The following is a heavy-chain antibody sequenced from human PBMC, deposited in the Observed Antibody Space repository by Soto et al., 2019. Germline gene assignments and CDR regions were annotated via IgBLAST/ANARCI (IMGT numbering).Heavy chain of an antibody. D-gene: IGHD6-19*01. CDR2: INPSDGTT. J-gene: IGHJ4*02. CDR3: ARDKDSSARPRAEFDY. CDR1: GYMFTSYF. Sequence: QGHLVQSGAEVKRPGASVRVSCESSGYMFTSYFIHWVRQAPGQGLEWGGVINPSDGTTTYAQKFQARITMTRDTSTTTVDMELSSLRSEDTAVYYCARDKDSSARPRAEFDYWCQGTLITVSS. V-gene: IGHV1-46*01.